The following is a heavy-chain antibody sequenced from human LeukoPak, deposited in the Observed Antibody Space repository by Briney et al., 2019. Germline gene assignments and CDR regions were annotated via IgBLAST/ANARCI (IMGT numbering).Heavy chain of an antibody. V-gene: IGHV3-33*01. J-gene: IGHJ4*02. Sequence: GGSLRLSCAASGFAFNTYAMHWVRQAPGQGQEWVALIWHDGSHKFYSNSVRGQFTISRDNSKNTVSLQMNNLRPEDTAVYYCAREIGSGSYPDFWGQGTLVTVSS. CDR2: IWHDGSHK. D-gene: IGHD3-10*01. CDR1: GFAFNTYA. CDR3: AREIGSGSYPDF.